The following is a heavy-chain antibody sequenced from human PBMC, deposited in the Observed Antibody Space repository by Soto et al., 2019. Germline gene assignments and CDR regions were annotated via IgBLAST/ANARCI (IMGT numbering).Heavy chain of an antibody. D-gene: IGHD1-1*01. CDR3: ARTLPNRQLFDS. V-gene: IGHV4-59*01. Sequence: PSETLSLTCTFSGFSIISYYWSWIRQPPGKGLEWIGYIYYSGSTNYNPSLESRLTISIDTSKNQFSLRLASVTAADTAVYYCARTLPNRQLFDSWSQGTLVTVSS. CDR1: GFSIISYY. J-gene: IGHJ4*02. CDR2: IYYSGST.